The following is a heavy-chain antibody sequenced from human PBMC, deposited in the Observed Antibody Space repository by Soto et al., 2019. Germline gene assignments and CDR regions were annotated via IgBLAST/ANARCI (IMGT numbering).Heavy chain of an antibody. J-gene: IGHJ5*02. V-gene: IGHV2-5*02. Sequence: QITLKESGPTLVKPTQTLTLTCTFSGFSLSTSGVGVGWIRQPPGKALEWLALIYWDDDKRYSPSLKSRLTITKDTSKNQVVLTMTNIDPVDTATYYCAHRRGGRFLLNWFGPWGQGTLVTVSS. CDR1: GFSLSTSGVG. CDR3: AHRRGGRFLLNWFGP. D-gene: IGHD3-3*01. CDR2: IYWDDDK.